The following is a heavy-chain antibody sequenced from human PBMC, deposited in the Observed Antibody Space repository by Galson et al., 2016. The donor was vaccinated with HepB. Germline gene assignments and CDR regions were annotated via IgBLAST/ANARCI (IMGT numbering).Heavy chain of an antibody. CDR3: ARGSQPPQWQLGGYFDY. V-gene: IGHV3-11*06. D-gene: IGHD1-26*01. Sequence: SLRLSCAGFSDSYMSWIRQAPGKGLEWVSFISSSGTYTKYADSVKGRCPISRDNAKNSLYLQMNSLRVEDTAVYYCARGSQPPQWQLGGYFDYWGQGTLVTVSS. CDR2: ISSSGTYT. CDR1: SDSY. J-gene: IGHJ4*02.